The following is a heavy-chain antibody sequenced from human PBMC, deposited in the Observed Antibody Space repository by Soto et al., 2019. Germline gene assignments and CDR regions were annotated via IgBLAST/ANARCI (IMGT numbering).Heavy chain of an antibody. CDR1: GGSFSGYY. J-gene: IGHJ5*02. CDR3: ARELTTYDFWSGYSRWFDP. CDR2: INHSGST. Sequence: PSETLSLTCAVYGGSFSGYYWSWIRQPPGKGLEWIGEINHSGSTNYNPSLKSRVTISVDTSKNQFSLKLSSVTAADTAVYYCARELTTYDFWSGYSRWFDPWGQGTLVTVS. D-gene: IGHD3-3*01. V-gene: IGHV4-34*01.